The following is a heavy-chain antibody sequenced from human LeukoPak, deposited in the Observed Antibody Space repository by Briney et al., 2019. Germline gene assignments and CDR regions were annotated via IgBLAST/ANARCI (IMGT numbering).Heavy chain of an antibody. J-gene: IGHJ4*02. CDR3: AKDRQWLVPDY. V-gene: IGHV3-30*18. D-gene: IGHD6-19*01. CDR2: ISYDGSNK. Sequence: GGSLRLSCAASGFTFSSYGMHWLRQAPGKGLEWVAVISYDGSNKYYADSVKGRFTISRDNSKNTLYLQMNSLRAEDTAVYYCAKDRQWLVPDYWGQGTLVTVSS. CDR1: GFTFSSYG.